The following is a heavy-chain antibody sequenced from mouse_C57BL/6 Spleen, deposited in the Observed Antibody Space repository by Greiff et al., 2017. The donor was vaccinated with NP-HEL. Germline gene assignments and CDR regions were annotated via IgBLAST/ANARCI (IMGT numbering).Heavy chain of an antibody. J-gene: IGHJ4*01. CDR2: ISDGGSYT. CDR3: SREVGRGAMDY. CDR1: GFTFSSYA. D-gene: IGHD4-1*01. Sequence: EVQGVESGGGLVKPGGSLKLSCAASGFTFSSYAMSWVRQTPEKRLEWVATISDGGSYTYYPDNVKGRFTISRDNAKNNLYLQMSHLKSEDTAMYYCSREVGRGAMDYWGQGTSVTVSS. V-gene: IGHV5-4*01.